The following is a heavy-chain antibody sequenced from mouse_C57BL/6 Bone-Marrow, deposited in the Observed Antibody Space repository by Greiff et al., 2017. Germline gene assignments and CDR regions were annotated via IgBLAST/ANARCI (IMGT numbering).Heavy chain of an antibody. CDR1: GYSITSGYY. CDR3: ARGDYDYLDY. J-gene: IGHJ2*01. Sequence: VQLKQSGPGLVKPSQSLSLTCSVTGYSITSGYYWNWIRQFPGNKLEWMGYISYDGSNNYNPSLKNRISITRDTSKNQFFLKLNSVTTEDTATYYCARGDYDYLDYWGQGTTLTVSS. D-gene: IGHD2-4*01. CDR2: ISYDGSN. V-gene: IGHV3-6*01.